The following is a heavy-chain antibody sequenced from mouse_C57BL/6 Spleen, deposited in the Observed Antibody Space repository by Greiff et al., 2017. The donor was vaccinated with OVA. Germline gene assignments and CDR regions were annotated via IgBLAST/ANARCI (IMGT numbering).Heavy chain of an antibody. CDR2: IHPNSGST. Sequence: QVQLQQPGAELVKPGASVKLSCKASGYTFTSYWMHWVKQRPGQGLEWIGMIHPNSGSTNYNEKFKSKATLTVDKSSSTAYMQLSSLTSEDSAVYYCASYYGSSIPWFAYWGQGTLVTVSA. CDR3: ASYYGSSIPWFAY. V-gene: IGHV1-64*01. CDR1: GYTFTSYW. D-gene: IGHD1-1*01. J-gene: IGHJ3*01.